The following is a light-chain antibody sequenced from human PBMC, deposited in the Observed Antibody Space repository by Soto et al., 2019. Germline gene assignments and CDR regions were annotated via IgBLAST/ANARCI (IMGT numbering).Light chain of an antibody. J-gene: IGLJ2*01. CDR1: SSNIGSNT. V-gene: IGLV1-44*01. Sequence: QSVLTQPPSASGTPGQRVTISCSGSSSNIGSNTVNWYQQLPRTAPKLLIYTNNQRPSGVPDRFSGSKSGTSASLAISGLQSEDEADYYCAVWDDSRVVFGGGTQLTV. CDR2: TNN. CDR3: AVWDDSRVV.